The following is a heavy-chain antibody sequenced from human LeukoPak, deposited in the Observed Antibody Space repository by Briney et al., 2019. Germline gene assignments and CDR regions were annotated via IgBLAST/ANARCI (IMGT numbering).Heavy chain of an antibody. Sequence: SETLSLTCTVSGGSISSGGYYWSWIRQHPGKGLEWIGYIYYSGSTYYNPSLKSRVTISVDTSKNQFSLKLSSVTAADTAVYYCARGSVVVPAAIPLHGMDVWGQGTTVTVSS. J-gene: IGHJ6*02. V-gene: IGHV4-31*03. CDR2: IYYSGST. D-gene: IGHD2-2*01. CDR1: GGSISSGGYY. CDR3: ARGSVVVPAAIPLHGMDV.